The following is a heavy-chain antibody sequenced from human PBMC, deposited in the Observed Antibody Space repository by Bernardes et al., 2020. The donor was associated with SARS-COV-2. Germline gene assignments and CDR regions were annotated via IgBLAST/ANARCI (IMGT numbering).Heavy chain of an antibody. CDR3: TTGGAITIFGVVIVMDAFDI. D-gene: IGHD3-3*01. CDR2: IKSKTDGGTT. CDR1: GFTFSNAW. V-gene: IGHV3-15*01. J-gene: IGHJ3*02. Sequence: GGSLRPSCAASGFTFSNAWMSWVRQAPGKGLEWVGRIKSKTDGGTTDYAAPVKGRFTISRDDSKNTLYLQMNSLKTEDTAVYYCTTGGAITIFGVVIVMDAFDIWGQGTMVTVSS.